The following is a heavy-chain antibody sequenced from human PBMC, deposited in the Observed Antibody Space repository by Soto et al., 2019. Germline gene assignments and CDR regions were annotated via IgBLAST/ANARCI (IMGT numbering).Heavy chain of an antibody. V-gene: IGHV4-61*01. Sequence: QVQLQESGPGLVKPSETLSLTCTVSGGSVSSGSYYWSWIRQPPGKGLEWIGYIYYSGSTNYNPSLKSRVTISVETSKNQFSLKLSSVTAADTAVYYCARQTTYYYDSSGYYSYFDYWGQGTLVTVSS. CDR2: IYYSGST. CDR3: ARQTTYYYDSSGYYSYFDY. D-gene: IGHD3-22*01. J-gene: IGHJ4*02. CDR1: GGSVSSGSYY.